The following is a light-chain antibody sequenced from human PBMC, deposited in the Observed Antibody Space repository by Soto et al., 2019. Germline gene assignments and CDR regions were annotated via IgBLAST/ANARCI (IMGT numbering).Light chain of an antibody. CDR2: DVS. J-gene: IGLJ2*01. CDR3: TSWTTSTTMI. Sequence: QSVLTQPASVSGSPGQSITITCTGTRSDIGAYNFVSWYQQHPGEVPKLMLYDVSIRPSGVSNRFSGSKSGNTASLTISGLQAEDEADYYCTSWTTSTTMIFGGGTKLPS. CDR1: RSDIGAYNF. V-gene: IGLV2-14*03.